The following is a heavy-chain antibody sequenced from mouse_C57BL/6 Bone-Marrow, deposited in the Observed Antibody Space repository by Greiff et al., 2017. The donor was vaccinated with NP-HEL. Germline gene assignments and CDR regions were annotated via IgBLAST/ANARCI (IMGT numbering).Heavy chain of an antibody. J-gene: IGHJ2*01. V-gene: IGHV1-55*01. CDR2: IYPGSGST. CDR1: GYTFTSYW. D-gene: IGHD1-1*01. CDR3: ARSDGSLYYFDY. Sequence: QVQLQQPGAELVKPGASVKMSCKASGYTFTSYWITWVKQRPGQGLEWIGDIYPGSGSTNYNEKFKSKATLTVETSSSTAYMQLSSLTSEDSAVYYCARSDGSLYYFDYWGQGTTLTVSS.